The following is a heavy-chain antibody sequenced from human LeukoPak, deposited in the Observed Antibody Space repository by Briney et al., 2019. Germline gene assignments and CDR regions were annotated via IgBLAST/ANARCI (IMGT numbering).Heavy chain of an antibody. V-gene: IGHV4-30-4*08. D-gene: IGHD3-3*01. Sequence: PSETLSLTCTVSGGSISSGDYYWSWIRQPPGKGLEWIGYIYYSGSTYYNPSLKSRVTISVDTSKNQFSLKLSSVTATDTAVYYCARGYDFWSGYPNFDYWGQGTLVTVSS. CDR1: GGSISSGDYY. CDR2: IYYSGST. J-gene: IGHJ4*02. CDR3: ARGYDFWSGYPNFDY.